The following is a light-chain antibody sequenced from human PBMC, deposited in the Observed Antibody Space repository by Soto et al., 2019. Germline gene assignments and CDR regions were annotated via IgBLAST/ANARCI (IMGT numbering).Light chain of an antibody. J-gene: IGLJ2*01. V-gene: IGLV1-40*01. CDR2: ADN. Sequence: QSVLTQPPSVSGAPGQRITISCTGSSSNIGAGFDVHWYQQLPGTAPKLLIYADNDRPSGVPDRFSGSKSGMSASLAITGLQAEDEADYYCQSYDRSLSGVLFGGGPQLTVL. CDR3: QSYDRSLSGVL. CDR1: SSNIGAGFD.